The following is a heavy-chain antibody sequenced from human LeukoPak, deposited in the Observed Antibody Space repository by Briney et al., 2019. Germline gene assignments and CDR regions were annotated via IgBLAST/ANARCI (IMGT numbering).Heavy chain of an antibody. CDR2: INSDGSST. V-gene: IGHV3-74*01. CDR1: GFTFSSYW. Sequence: GGSLRLSCAASGFTFSSYWMHWVRQAPGKGLVWVSRINSDGSSTSYADSVKGRFTISRDNAKNTLYLQMNSLRAEDTAVCYCARDRIQQGYVDYWGQGTLVTVSS. CDR3: ARDRIQQGYVDY. D-gene: IGHD2-15*01. J-gene: IGHJ4*02.